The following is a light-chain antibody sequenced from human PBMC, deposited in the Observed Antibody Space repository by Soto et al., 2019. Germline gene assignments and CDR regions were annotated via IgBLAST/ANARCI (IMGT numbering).Light chain of an antibody. CDR2: RVS. Sequence: EIVMTQSPATLSVSPGESATLSCRASLPVSSNLAWYRQIPGQAPTLLIYRVSTRATDSPARFSGSGSGTEFTLTISSLQSEDFAVYYCQQYNNWPYTFGPGTKLEIK. CDR3: QQYNNWPYT. J-gene: IGKJ2*01. CDR1: LPVSSN. V-gene: IGKV3-15*01.